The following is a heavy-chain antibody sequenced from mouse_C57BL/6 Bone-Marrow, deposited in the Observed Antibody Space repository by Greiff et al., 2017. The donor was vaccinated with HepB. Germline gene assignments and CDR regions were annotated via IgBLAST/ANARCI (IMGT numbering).Heavy chain of an antibody. CDR1: YTFSRRVH. V-gene: IGHV1-87*01. CDR2: GQGLEWIG. CDR3: YDDTAFYYCACPGLCYFDV. Sequence: VQLQESGPELARPWASVKISCQAFYTFSRRVHFAIRDTNYWMQWVRQGPGQGLEWIGAIYPGNGDTSYNQKFKGKATLTEDKSSSTAYMQLSSLTYDDTAFYYCACPGLCYFDVWGTGTTVTVSS. J-gene: IGHJ1*03.